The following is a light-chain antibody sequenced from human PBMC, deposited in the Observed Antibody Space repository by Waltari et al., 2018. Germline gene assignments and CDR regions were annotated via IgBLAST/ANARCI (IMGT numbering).Light chain of an antibody. CDR1: QSVGRY. J-gene: IGKJ1*01. CDR3: QKYVNLPAT. CDR2: GAS. Sequence: EIVLTQSPGTLSLSPGERATLTCRASQSVGRYLAWYQQKPGQAPRLLIYGASTRATGIPDRCRGSGSGTDFSLTISKLEPEDFAVYYCQKYVNLPATFGQGTKVEIK. V-gene: IGKV3-20*01.